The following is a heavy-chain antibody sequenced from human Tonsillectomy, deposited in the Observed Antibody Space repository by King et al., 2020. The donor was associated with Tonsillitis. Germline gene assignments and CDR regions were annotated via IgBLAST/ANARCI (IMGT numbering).Heavy chain of an antibody. J-gene: IGHJ6*03. CDR1: GYSFTNYW. CDR3: ARHVADKYYYYMDV. D-gene: IGHD2-15*01. V-gene: IGHV5-51*01. Sequence: QLVQSGAEVKKPGASLKISCQGSGYSFTNYWIGWVRQMPGKGLEWMGIINPGDSDTRYSPFFQGQVTISADKSISTAYLQWSSLKASDTAMYYCARHVADKYYYYMDVWGKGTTVTVSS. CDR2: INPGDSDT.